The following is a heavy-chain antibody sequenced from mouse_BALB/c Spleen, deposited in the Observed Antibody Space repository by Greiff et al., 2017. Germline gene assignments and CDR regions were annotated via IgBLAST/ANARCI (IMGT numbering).Heavy chain of an antibody. CDR1: GYSITSDYA. CDR2: ISYSGST. J-gene: IGHJ4*01. CDR3: ARSSSGFSYAMDY. V-gene: IGHV3-2*02. D-gene: IGHD3-1*01. Sequence: EVKLQESGPGLVKPSQSLSLTCTVTGYSITSDYAWNWIRQFPGNKLEWMGYISYSGSTSYNPSLKSRISITRDTSKNQFFLQLNSVTTEDTATYYCARSSSGFSYAMDYWGQGTSVTVSS.